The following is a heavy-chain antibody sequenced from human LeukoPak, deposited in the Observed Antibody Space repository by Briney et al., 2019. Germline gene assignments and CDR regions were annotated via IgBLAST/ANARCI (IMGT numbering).Heavy chain of an antibody. J-gene: IGHJ6*03. V-gene: IGHV1-69*05. CDR3: ASCGYSYGYYYYYYMDV. CDR2: IIPIFGTA. D-gene: IGHD5-18*01. Sequence: ASVKVSCKASAGTFSSYAISWVRRAPGQGLEWMGGIIPIFGTANYAQKFQGRVTITTDESTSTAYMELSSLRSEDTAVYYCASCGYSYGYYYYYYMDVWGKGTTVTVSS. CDR1: AGTFSSYA.